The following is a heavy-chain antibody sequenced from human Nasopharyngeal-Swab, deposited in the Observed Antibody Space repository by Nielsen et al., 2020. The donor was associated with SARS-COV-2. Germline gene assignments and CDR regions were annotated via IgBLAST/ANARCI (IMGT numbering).Heavy chain of an antibody. D-gene: IGHD3-10*01. CDR2: ISYDGSNK. J-gene: IGHJ4*02. V-gene: IGHV3-30*18. CDR1: GFTFSNYG. Sequence: GESLKISCAASGFTFSNYGMHWVRQAPGKGLEWVAVISYDGSNKYYADSVKGRFTISRDNSKNTLYLQMNSLRAEDTAVYYCAKVGGGFTMVRGVPYYFDYWGQGTLVTVSS. CDR3: AKVGGGFTMVRGVPYYFDY.